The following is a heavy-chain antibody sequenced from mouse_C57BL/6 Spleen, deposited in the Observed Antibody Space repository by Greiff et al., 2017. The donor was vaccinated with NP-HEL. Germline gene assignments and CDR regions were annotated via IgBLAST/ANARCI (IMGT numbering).Heavy chain of an antibody. CDR1: GYTFTSYW. CDR2: IDPSDSYT. CDR3: ARYYYCNYWYFDV. V-gene: IGHV1-69*01. Sequence: QVQLQQPGAELVMPGASVKLSCKASGYTFTSYWMHWVKQRPGQGLEWIGEIDPSDSYTNYNQKFKGKSTLTVDKSSSTAYMQLSSLTSEDSAVYYCARYYYCNYWYFDVWGTGTTVTVSS. J-gene: IGHJ1*03. D-gene: IGHD1-1*01.